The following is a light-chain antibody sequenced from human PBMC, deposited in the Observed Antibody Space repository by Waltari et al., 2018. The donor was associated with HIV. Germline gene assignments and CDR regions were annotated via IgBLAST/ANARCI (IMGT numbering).Light chain of an antibody. CDR2: WAS. V-gene: IGKV4-1*01. Sequence: DIVMTQSPDSLAVSLGERATINCKSSQSGIYSSNNKNYLSWFQQKPGQPPRLLIYWASTRETGVPDRFSGGGSGTDFTLAISSLQAEDVAVYYCQQYYSTPFTFGPGTRVDIK. CDR1: QSGIYSSNNKNY. J-gene: IGKJ3*01. CDR3: QQYYSTPFT.